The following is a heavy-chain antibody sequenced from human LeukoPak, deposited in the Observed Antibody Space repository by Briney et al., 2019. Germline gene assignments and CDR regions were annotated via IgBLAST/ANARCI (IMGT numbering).Heavy chain of an antibody. J-gene: IGHJ4*02. D-gene: IGHD2-15*01. Sequence: ASVKVFCKASGYTFTSYGISWVRQAPGQGLEWMGWISAYNGNTNYAQKLQGRVTMTTDTSTSTAYMELRSLRSDDTAVYYCARAGYCSGGSCYSADYWGQGTLVTVSS. CDR1: GYTFTSYG. CDR2: ISAYNGNT. CDR3: ARAGYCSGGSCYSADY. V-gene: IGHV1-18*01.